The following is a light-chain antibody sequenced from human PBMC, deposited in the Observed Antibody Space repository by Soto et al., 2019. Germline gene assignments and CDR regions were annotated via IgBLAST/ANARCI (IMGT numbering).Light chain of an antibody. J-gene: IGKJ5*01. V-gene: IGKV3-11*01. Sequence: EIVLTQSPATLSLSPGERATLSCRASQSVSSYLAWYQQKPGQAPRLLIYDASNRATGIPARLSGSGSGTDFTRTISSLEPEDFAVYYCQQRSNWITFGQGTRLEIK. CDR1: QSVSSY. CDR2: DAS. CDR3: QQRSNWIT.